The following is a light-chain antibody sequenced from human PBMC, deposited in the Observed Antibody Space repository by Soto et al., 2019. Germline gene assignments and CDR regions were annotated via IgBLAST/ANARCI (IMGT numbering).Light chain of an antibody. CDR1: SSNIGSNA. J-gene: IGLJ1*01. V-gene: IGLV1-44*01. CDR3: AAWDGSLNAYV. CDR2: TDN. Sequence: QSVLTQPPSASGTPGQRVTISCSGSSSNIGSNAVNWYQQFPGTAPKLLIYTDNQRPSGVPDRFSGSKSGTSASLAISGLHSEDEADYFCAAWDGSLNAYVFGTGTKLTVL.